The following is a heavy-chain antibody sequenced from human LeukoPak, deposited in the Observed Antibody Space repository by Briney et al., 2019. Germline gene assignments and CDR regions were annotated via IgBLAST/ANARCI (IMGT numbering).Heavy chain of an antibody. D-gene: IGHD1-1*01. CDR1: GFTFSSYA. J-gene: IGHJ4*02. V-gene: IGHV3-23*01. CDR2: ISGSGGST. CDR3: AKANWVSNADAVW. Sequence: GGSLRLSCAASGFTFSSYAMSWVRQAPGKGLEWVSAISGSGGSTYYADSVKGRFTISRDNSRNTVYLQLNNLRVEDTAIYYCAKANWVSNADAVWWGQGTQVTVSS.